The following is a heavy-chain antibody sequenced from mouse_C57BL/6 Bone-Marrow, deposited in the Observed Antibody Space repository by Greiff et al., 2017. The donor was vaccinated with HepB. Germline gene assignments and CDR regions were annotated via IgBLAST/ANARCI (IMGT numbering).Heavy chain of an antibody. D-gene: IGHD1-1*01. V-gene: IGHV5-4*01. CDR2: ISDGGSYT. J-gene: IGHJ3*01. CDR1: GFTLSSYA. CDR3: ARAPYGSSEAWFAY. Sequence: EVQVVESGGGLVKPGGSLKLSCAASGFTLSSYAMSWVRQTPEKRLEWVATISDGGSYTYYPDNVKGRFTISRDNAKNNLYLQMSHLKSEATAMYYCARAPYGSSEAWFAYWGQGTLVTVSA.